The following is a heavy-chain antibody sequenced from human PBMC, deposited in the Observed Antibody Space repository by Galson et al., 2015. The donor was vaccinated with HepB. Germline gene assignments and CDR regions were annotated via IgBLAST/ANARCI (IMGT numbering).Heavy chain of an antibody. CDR2: IIPILGIA. D-gene: IGHD3-22*01. J-gene: IGHJ4*02. Sequence: SVKVSCKASGGTFSSYTISWVRQAPGQGLEWMGRIIPILGIANYAQKFQGRVTITADKSTSTAYMELSSLRSEDTAVYYCAREDHSSGYQLPFDYWGQGTLVTVSS. CDR3: AREDHSSGYQLPFDY. V-gene: IGHV1-69*04. CDR1: GGTFSSYT.